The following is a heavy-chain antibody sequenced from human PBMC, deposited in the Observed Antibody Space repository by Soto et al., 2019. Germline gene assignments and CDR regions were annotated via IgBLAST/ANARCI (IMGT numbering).Heavy chain of an antibody. J-gene: IGHJ5*02. CDR1: GLTFSSCS. CDR2: ISSSSSTI. D-gene: IGHD1-26*01. CDR3: ARDGIAGATTKKCLEP. V-gene: IGHV3-48*02. Sequence: GWSLRRSCAASGLTFSSCSMNLVRQAPGKGMEWVSYISSSSSTIYYADSVKGRFTISRDNAKNSLYLQMNSLRDEDTAVYYCARDGIAGATTKKCLEPWRQGILVTVSS.